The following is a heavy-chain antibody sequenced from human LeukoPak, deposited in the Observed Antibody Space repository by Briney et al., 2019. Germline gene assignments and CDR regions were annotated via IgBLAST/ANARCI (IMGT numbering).Heavy chain of an antibody. CDR3: AKWQPDSSGYSVFDY. J-gene: IGHJ4*02. CDR2: ISGSGGST. Sequence: GGSLRLSCAASGFTFSSYWMNWARQAPGKGLEWVSAISGSGGSTYYADSVKGRFTISRDNSKNTLYLQMNSLRAEDTAVYYCAKWQPDSSGYSVFDYWGQGTLVTVSS. CDR1: GFTFSSYW. V-gene: IGHV3-23*01. D-gene: IGHD3-22*01.